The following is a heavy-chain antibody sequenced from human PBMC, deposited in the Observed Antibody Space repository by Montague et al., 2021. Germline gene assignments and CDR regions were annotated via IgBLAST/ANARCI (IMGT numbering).Heavy chain of an antibody. CDR2: LDYSGTT. V-gene: IGHV4-39*01. CDR3: ARHRSRHHSMAFVASDHYYYMDD. J-gene: IGHJ6*03. D-gene: IGHD2/OR15-2a*01. Sequence: SETQSLTYSVSGDSISSKGNFWGWIRQPPGKGLEWIGVLDYSGTTYYSPSLRSRVTISVDTSKSQFSLKVTAVTAADTAVYYCARHRSRHHSMAFVASDHYYYMDDWGTGTTVAVS. CDR1: GDSISSKGNF.